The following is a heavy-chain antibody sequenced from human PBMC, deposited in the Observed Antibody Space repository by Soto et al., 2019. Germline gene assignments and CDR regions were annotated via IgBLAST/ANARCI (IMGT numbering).Heavy chain of an antibody. D-gene: IGHD1-26*01. CDR2: INYSGTT. CDR1: RGSFSSDSFI. CDR3: ARDHKWDGMDV. J-gene: IGHJ6*02. V-gene: IGHV4-31*03. Sequence: SETLSLTCSESRGSFSSDSFIWSWVRQFPGKGLEWIGYINYSGTTYYNPSLRSRITMSVDTSKNQFSLNLSSVTAADTAVYYCARDHKWDGMDVWGQGTTVTVSS.